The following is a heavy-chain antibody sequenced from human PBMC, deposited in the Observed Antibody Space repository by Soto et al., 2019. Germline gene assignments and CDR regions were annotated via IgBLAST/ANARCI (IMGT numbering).Heavy chain of an antibody. CDR2: IFYTGST. CDR3: ARAGRYTASY. D-gene: IGHD1-20*01. V-gene: IGHV4-61*08. J-gene: IGHJ4*02. Sequence: QVQLQESGPGLVQPSETLSLTCTVSGASVSSGGYYWSWIRQPPGKGLEWIGYIFYTGSTTYNPFLKSRVTVSLDTSKNQFSLKLTSVTAADTAIYYCARAGRYTASYWGQGTLVTVSS. CDR1: GASVSSGGYY.